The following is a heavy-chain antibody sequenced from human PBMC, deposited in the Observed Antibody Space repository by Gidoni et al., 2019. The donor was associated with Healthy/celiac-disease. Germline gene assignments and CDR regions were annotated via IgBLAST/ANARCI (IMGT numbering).Heavy chain of an antibody. D-gene: IGHD2-2*02. CDR1: GGTFSSYA. Sequence: QVQLVQSGAEVKKPGSSVKVSCKASGGTFSSYAISWVRQAHGQGLEWMGGIIPIVGTANYAQKFQGRVTITADESTSTAYMELSSLRSEDTAVYYCASPPTYCSSTSCYSNWYFDLWGRGTLVTVSS. J-gene: IGHJ2*01. CDR2: IIPIVGTA. V-gene: IGHV1-69*01. CDR3: ASPPTYCSSTSCYSNWYFDL.